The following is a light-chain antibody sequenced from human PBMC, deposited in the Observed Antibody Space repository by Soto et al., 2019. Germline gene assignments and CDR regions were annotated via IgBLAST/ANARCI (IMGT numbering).Light chain of an antibody. J-gene: IGKJ5*01. V-gene: IGKV3-15*01. CDR1: QSFDNN. CDR3: QQYNDRPPIT. Sequence: EIVMTQSPVTLSASPGESSARAFSSSQSFDNNVAWYQQKPGQAPRLLIVGSFARATGIPARFSGSGSGSEFTLTISGLQSEDFAVYYCQQYNDRPPITFGQGTRLEI. CDR2: GSF.